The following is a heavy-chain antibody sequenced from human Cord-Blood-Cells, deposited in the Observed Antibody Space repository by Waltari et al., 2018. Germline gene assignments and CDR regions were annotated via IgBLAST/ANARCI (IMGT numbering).Heavy chain of an antibody. CDR1: GGSISRDSYY. V-gene: IGHV4-39*01. Sequence: QLQLQESGPGLVKPSETLSLTCTVSGGSISRDSYYWGWIRQPPGQGLEWVGSIYYSGSTYYNPSLKSRVTISVDTSKNQFSLKLSSVTAADTAVYYCARRLATIFGVVIGFDYWGQGTLVTVSS. CDR2: IYYSGST. CDR3: ARRLATIFGVVIGFDY. D-gene: IGHD3-3*01. J-gene: IGHJ4*02.